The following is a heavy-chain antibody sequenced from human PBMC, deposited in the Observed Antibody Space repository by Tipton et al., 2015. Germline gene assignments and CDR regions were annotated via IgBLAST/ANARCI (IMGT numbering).Heavy chain of an antibody. Sequence: TLSLTCIVSGGSISSGNYYWSWIRQPPGKGLEWIGYVYYSGSTNYNPSLKSRVTISVDTSKNQFSLKLSSVTAADTAVYYCVRDAVVTHCYYYGMDVWGQGTTVTVSS. D-gene: IGHD4-23*01. CDR1: GGSISSGNYY. CDR3: VRDAVVTHCYYYGMDV. V-gene: IGHV4-61*01. J-gene: IGHJ6*02. CDR2: VYYSGST.